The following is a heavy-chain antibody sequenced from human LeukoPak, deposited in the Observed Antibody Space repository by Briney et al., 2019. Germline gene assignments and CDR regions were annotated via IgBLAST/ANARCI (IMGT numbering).Heavy chain of an antibody. CDR1: GFTFNNYV. CDR3: AKEIVGVTEGGY. CDR2: ISGSGGTT. V-gene: IGHV3-23*01. J-gene: IGHJ4*02. Sequence: GGSLRLSCAASGFTFNNYVMTWVRQAPGKGLEWVPGISGSGGTTYYADSVKGRFTISTDNSKSTLYLQMNSLRAEDTAVYYCAKEIVGVTEGGYWGQGTLVTVSS. D-gene: IGHD1-26*01.